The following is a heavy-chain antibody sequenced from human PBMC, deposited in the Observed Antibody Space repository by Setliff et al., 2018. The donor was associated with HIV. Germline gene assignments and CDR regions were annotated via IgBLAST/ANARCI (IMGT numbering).Heavy chain of an antibody. CDR1: GFTFSNYA. V-gene: IGHV3-23*01. Sequence: GGSLRLSCAASGFTFSNYAMSWVRQAPGEGLEWVSGISSTGGTTYYADSVKGRFTISRDNSKNTLYLQMNSLRPEDTAIYYCAKQYSMYYYYYMDVWGKGTTVTVSS. CDR2: ISSTGGTT. J-gene: IGHJ6*03. CDR3: AKQYSMYYYYYMDV. D-gene: IGHD6-6*01.